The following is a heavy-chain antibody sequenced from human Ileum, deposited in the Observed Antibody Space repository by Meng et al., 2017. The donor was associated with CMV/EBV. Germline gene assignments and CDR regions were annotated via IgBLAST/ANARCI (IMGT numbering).Heavy chain of an antibody. Sequence: VRRGGVGGGLCQPGGSLRLPCAASGFTFSDYYMSWIRQAPGKGLEWVSYISSSSSYTNYADSVKGRFTISRDNAKNSLYLQMNSLKAEDTAVYYCARDRSYADYWGQGTLVTVSS. J-gene: IGHJ4*02. CDR3: ARDRSYADY. D-gene: IGHD3-16*01. V-gene: IGHV3-11*05. CDR1: GFTFSDYY. CDR2: ISSSSSYT.